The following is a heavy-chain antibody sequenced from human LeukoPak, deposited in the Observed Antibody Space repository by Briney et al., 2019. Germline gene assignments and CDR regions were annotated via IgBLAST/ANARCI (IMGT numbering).Heavy chain of an antibody. CDR2: ISYDGSNK. J-gene: IGHJ4*02. CDR1: GFTFSSYA. Sequence: PGRSLRLSCAASGFTFSSYAMHWVRQAPGKGLEWVAVISYDGSNKYYADSVKGRFTISRGYSKNTLYLQMNSLRAEDTAVYYCARDYWGQGTLVTVSS. CDR3: ARDY. V-gene: IGHV3-30-3*01.